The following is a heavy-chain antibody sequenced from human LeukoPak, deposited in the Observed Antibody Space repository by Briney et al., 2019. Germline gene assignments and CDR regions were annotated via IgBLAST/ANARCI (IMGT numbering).Heavy chain of an antibody. Sequence: PGGSLRLSCAVSGFSVSNDYINWVRQAPGKGLEWVSVINRGGTTYYADSVKGRFTFSRDNSKNTVYLQMNSLRAEDTAVYFCVRCTSCLNSFYFYYMDVWGKGTTVTVSS. J-gene: IGHJ6*03. CDR3: VRCTSCLNSFYFYYMDV. CDR1: GFSVSNDY. V-gene: IGHV3-53*01. D-gene: IGHD2-2*01. CDR2: INRGGTT.